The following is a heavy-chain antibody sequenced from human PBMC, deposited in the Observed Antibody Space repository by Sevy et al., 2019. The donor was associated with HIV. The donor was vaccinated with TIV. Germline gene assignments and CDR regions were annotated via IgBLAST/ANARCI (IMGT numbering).Heavy chain of an antibody. CDR3: ARWYFKMDV. CDR2: IYDGGST. V-gene: IGHV3-53*01. D-gene: IGHD6-13*01. J-gene: IGHJ6*02. Sequence: GGSLRLSCSASGFTVSGVHMTWVRQASGKGLEWVSVIYDGGSTYYADSVKGQFIISRDNSKNTLYLQMNSLRVDDTAVYYCARWYFKMDVWGQGATVTVSS. CDR1: GFTVSGVH.